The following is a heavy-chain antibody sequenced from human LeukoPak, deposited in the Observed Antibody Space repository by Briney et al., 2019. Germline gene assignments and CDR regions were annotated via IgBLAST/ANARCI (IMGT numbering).Heavy chain of an antibody. V-gene: IGHV3-23*01. J-gene: IGHJ5*02. CDR2: ITLSGVST. CDR3: ASLLGYCSGDSCFSWFGP. CDR1: GLTFSNNA. Sequence: GGSLRLSCKASGLTFSNNAMSWVRQAPGKGLEWVSFITLSGVSTFYADSVKGRFTISRDNSKNTLYLQMNNLTVEDTAMYYCASLLGYCSGDSCFSWFGPWGQGTLVAVSS. D-gene: IGHD2-15*01.